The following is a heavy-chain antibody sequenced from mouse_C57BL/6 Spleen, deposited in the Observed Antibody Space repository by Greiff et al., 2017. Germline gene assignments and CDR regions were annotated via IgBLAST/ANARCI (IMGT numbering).Heavy chain of an antibody. Sequence: QVQLQQPGAELVKPGASVKLSCKASGYTFTSYWMQWVKQRPGQGLEWIGEIDPSDSYTNYNQKFKGKATLTVDTSSIPAYMPLSRLTSEDSAVYYSARNDGYPGGYYFDYWGQGTTLTVSS. J-gene: IGHJ2*01. CDR1: GYTFTSYW. V-gene: IGHV1-50*01. D-gene: IGHD2-3*01. CDR3: ARNDGYPGGYYFDY. CDR2: IDPSDSYT.